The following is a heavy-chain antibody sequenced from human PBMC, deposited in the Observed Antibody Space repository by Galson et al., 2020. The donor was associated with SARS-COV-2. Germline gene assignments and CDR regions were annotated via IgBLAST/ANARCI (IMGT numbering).Heavy chain of an antibody. CDR1: GFSLSTSGMC. CDR3: ARIRADIVAIDY. Sequence: SGPTLVKPTQPLTLTCTFSGFSLSTSGMCVTWIRQPPGNALEWLARLGLDDDKYYSPSLKTRLTISKDTSKNQVVLTMTNMDPVDTATYYCARIRADIVAIDYWGQGTLVTVAS. D-gene: IGHD5-12*01. J-gene: IGHJ4*02. V-gene: IGHV2-70*11. CDR2: LGLDDDK.